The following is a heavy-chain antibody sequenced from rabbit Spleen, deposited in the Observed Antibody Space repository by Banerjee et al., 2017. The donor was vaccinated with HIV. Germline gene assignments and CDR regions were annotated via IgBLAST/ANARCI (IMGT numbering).Heavy chain of an antibody. J-gene: IGHJ6*01. V-gene: IGHV1S40*01. Sequence: QSLEESGGGLVQPEGSLTLTCKASGFSFSSNDYMCWVRQAPGKGLEWIACTVGGRSTFTYYASWVNGRFSISKASSTTVTLQMTSLTGADTATYFCGRDRTSGSSFSSYGMALWGPGTLVTVS. CDR2: TVGGRSTFT. CDR3: GRDRTSGSSFSSYGMAL. CDR1: GFSFSSNDY. D-gene: IGHD8-1*01.